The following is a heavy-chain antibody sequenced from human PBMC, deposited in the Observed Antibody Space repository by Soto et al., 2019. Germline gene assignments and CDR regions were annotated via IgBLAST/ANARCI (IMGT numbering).Heavy chain of an antibody. CDR2: ISPYNGNT. V-gene: IGHV1-18*04. CDR1: GYTFVSYG. CDR3: ARDQYYFDSSGYYDF. J-gene: IGHJ4*02. D-gene: IGHD3-22*01. Sequence: ASVKVSCKTSGYTFVSYGSSWVLRAPGQGLEWMGWISPYNGNTNYAEKFKDRGTLTTDTSTDTAFLDLRSLTSDDTAIYFCARDQYYFDSSGYYDFWGQGTLVTVSS.